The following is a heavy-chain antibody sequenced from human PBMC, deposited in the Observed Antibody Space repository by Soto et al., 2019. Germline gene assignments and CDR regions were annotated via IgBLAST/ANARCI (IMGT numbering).Heavy chain of an antibody. CDR1: GFSFSYYA. CDR2: ISARGGSS. Sequence: DVQLLESGGGLVQPGGSLRLSCAASGFSFSYYAMVWVRQAPGKGLEWVSVISARGGSSYFADSVKGRFTISRDNSKNVLSLEMNSLRAEDTAIYFCAKGSIEYSASVDNWGQGTLVLVSP. V-gene: IGHV3-23*01. D-gene: IGHD4-4*01. CDR3: AKGSIEYSASVDN. J-gene: IGHJ4*02.